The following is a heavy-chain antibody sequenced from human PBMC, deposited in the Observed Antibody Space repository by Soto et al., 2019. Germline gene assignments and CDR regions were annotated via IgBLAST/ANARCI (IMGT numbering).Heavy chain of an antibody. CDR1: GFTFTSYA. CDR2: ISGSGGDT. CDR3: AKHDFWTLYNTGLDS. J-gene: IGHJ4*02. Sequence: EVQLLESGGGLVQPGGSLRLSCSASGFTFTSYAMSWVRQAPGKGLEWVSGISGSGGDTKSADSVKGRFTISRDNFKNMLYLQMTSLSAEDTAVYYCAKHDFWTLYNTGLDSWGQGTLVTVSS. V-gene: IGHV3-23*01. D-gene: IGHD3-3*01.